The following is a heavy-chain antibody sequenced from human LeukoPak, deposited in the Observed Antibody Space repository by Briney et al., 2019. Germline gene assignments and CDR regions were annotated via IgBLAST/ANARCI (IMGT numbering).Heavy chain of an antibody. CDR3: ARGDYYDSSGDVFDP. V-gene: IGHV3-21*01. CDR2: ISSSSSYI. Sequence: PGGSLRLSCAASGFTFSSYSMNWVRQAPGKGLEWVSSISSSSSYIYYADSVKGRFTISRDNAKNSLYLQMNSLRAEDTAVYYCARGDYYDSSGDVFDPWGQGTLATVSS. CDR1: GFTFSSYS. J-gene: IGHJ5*02. D-gene: IGHD3-22*01.